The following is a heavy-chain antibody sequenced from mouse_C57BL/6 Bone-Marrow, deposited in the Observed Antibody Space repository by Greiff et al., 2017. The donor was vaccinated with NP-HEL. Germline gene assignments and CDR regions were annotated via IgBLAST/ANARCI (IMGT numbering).Heavy chain of an antibody. D-gene: IGHD1-1*02. V-gene: IGHV1-42*01. CDR3: ARVVPFAY. Sequence: EVQLQQSGPELVKPGASVKISCKASGYSFTGYYMKWVKQSPEKSLEWIGEINPSTGGTTYNQKFKAKATLTVDKSSSTAYMQLKSLTSEDSAVYYCARVVPFAYWGQGTLVTVSA. CDR2: INPSTGGT. CDR1: GYSFTGYY. J-gene: IGHJ3*01.